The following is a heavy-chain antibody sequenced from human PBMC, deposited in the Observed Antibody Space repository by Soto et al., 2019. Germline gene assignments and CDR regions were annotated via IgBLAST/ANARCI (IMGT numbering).Heavy chain of an antibody. Sequence: SETLSLTCTVSGVSISSYYWSWIRQPPGKGLEWIGYIYYSGSTNYNPSLKSRVTISVDTSKNQFSLKLSSVTAADTAVYYCARVGTIFGVVDYYYYMDVWGKGTTVTVSS. CDR2: IYYSGST. J-gene: IGHJ6*03. CDR3: ARVGTIFGVVDYYYYMDV. V-gene: IGHV4-59*01. D-gene: IGHD3-3*01. CDR1: GVSISSYY.